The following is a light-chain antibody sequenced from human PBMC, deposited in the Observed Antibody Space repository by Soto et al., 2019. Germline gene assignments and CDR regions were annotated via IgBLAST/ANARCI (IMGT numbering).Light chain of an antibody. CDR3: QQYHSYPYT. Sequence: DIQMTQSPSTLSASVGDRVTITCRASQSIRNWLAWYQQKPGKAPKLLIYKASSLQSGVPSRFSGGGSETEFTLTISSLQPDDFATYYCQQYHSYPYTFGQGTKLEIK. CDR1: QSIRNW. CDR2: KAS. J-gene: IGKJ2*01. V-gene: IGKV1-5*03.